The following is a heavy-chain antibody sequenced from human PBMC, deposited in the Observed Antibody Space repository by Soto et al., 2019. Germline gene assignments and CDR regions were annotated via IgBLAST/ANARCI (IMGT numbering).Heavy chain of an antibody. CDR3: ARVAYYYDSSGYFY. V-gene: IGHV3-48*01. Sequence: LRLSCAASGFTFSSYSMHWVRQAPGKGLEWVSYISPSSSSIYYADSVKGRFTISRDNAKNSLYLQMNSLRAEDTAVYYCARVAYYYDSSGYFYWGQGTLVTVSS. CDR1: GFTFSSYS. CDR2: ISPSSSSI. J-gene: IGHJ4*02. D-gene: IGHD3-22*01.